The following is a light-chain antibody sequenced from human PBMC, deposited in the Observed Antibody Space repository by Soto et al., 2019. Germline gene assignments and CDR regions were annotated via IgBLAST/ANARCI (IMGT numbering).Light chain of an antibody. CDR3: CSYAGSNNVV. CDR1: SSDVGGYNY. Sequence: QSALTQPPSASGSPGQSVTISCTGTSSDVGGYNYVSWYQQHPGKAPKLLIYDVSKRPSWVPDRFSGSNSGNTASLAVSGLQAEDEADFYCCSYAGSNNVVFGGGTKLTVL. CDR2: DVS. J-gene: IGLJ2*01. V-gene: IGLV2-8*01.